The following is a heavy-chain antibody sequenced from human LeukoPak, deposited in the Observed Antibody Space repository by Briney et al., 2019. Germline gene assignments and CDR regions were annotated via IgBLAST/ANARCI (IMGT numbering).Heavy chain of an antibody. Sequence: GGSLRLSCAASGFTFSSYWMSWVRQAPGKGLEWVANIKQDGSEKYYVDSVKGRFTISRDNAKNSLYLQMNSLRAEDTAVYYCARVVLLWFGELVDAFDIWGQGTMVTVSS. CDR2: IKQDGSEK. CDR3: ARVVLLWFGELVDAFDI. V-gene: IGHV3-7*01. D-gene: IGHD3-10*01. J-gene: IGHJ3*02. CDR1: GFTFSSYW.